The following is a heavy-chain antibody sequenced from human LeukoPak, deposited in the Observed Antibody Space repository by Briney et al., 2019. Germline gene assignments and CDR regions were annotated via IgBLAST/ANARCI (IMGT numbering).Heavy chain of an antibody. CDR1: GGSINSYY. J-gene: IGHJ4*02. CDR3: ARVSSGWPYYFDY. D-gene: IGHD6-19*01. V-gene: IGHV4-4*07. CDR2: IYSSGAT. Sequence: SETLSLTCTVSGGSINSYYWSWIRQPAGKGLEWIGRIYSSGATNYNPSLKSRVTMSVDTSKNQFSLKLNSVTAADTAVYFCARVSSGWPYYFDYWGPGTLVTVSS.